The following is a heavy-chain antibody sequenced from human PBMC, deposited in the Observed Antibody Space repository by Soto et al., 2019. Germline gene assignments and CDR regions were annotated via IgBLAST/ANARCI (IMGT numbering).Heavy chain of an antibody. CDR2: ISGSGGST. Sequence: EVQLLESGGGLVQPGGSLRLSCAASGFTFSSYAMSWVRQAPGKGLEWVSAISGSGGSTYYADSVKGRFTISRDNSKNTLYLQMNSLRAEDTAVYYCAKDLFLAVAGRAQQLYGMDVWGQGTTVTVSS. CDR3: AKDLFLAVAGRAQQLYGMDV. D-gene: IGHD6-19*01. V-gene: IGHV3-23*01. J-gene: IGHJ6*02. CDR1: GFTFSSYA.